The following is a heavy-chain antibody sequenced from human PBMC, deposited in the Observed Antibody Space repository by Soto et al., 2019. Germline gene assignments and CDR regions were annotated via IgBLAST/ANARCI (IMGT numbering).Heavy chain of an antibody. V-gene: IGHV5-51*01. CDR3: ARQKLWMATINNDAFDV. CDR2: IYPGGSDT. J-gene: IGHJ3*01. Sequence: PGESLKISCKGSGYTFNTYWIGWVRQMPGKGLEWMGFIYPGGSDTTYSPSFQGQVTISVDKSISTAYLQWSSLKVSDTAMYYCARQKLWMATINNDAFDVWGQGTKVTVSS. D-gene: IGHD2-21*01. CDR1: GYTFNTYW.